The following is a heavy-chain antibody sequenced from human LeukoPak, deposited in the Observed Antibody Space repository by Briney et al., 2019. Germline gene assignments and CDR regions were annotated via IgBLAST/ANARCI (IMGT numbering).Heavy chain of an antibody. V-gene: IGHV1-69*05. CDR3: ARESQNYYDSSGYYPYFDY. J-gene: IGHJ4*02. CDR2: IIPIFGTA. D-gene: IGHD3-22*01. Sequence: SVKVSCKAPGGTFSSYAISWVRQAPGQGLEWMGGIIPIFGTANYAQKFQGRVTITTDESTSTAYMELSSLRSEDTAVYYCARESQNYYDSSGYYPYFDYWGQGTLVTVSS. CDR1: GGTFSSYA.